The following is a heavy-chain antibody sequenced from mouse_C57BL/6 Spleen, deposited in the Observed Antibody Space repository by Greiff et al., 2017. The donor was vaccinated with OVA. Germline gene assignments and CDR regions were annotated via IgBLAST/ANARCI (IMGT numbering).Heavy chain of an antibody. D-gene: IGHD2-4*01. V-gene: IGHV5-6*01. CDR3: ARQGGYDYDKGYFGY. Sequence: EVKLVESGGDLVKPGGSLKLSCAASGFTFSSYGMSWVRQTPDKRLEWVATISSGGSYTYYPDSVKGRFTISIDNAKNTLYLQMSSLKSEDTAMYYCARQGGYDYDKGYFGYWGQGTTLTVSS. CDR1: GFTFSSYG. J-gene: IGHJ2*01. CDR2: ISSGGSYT.